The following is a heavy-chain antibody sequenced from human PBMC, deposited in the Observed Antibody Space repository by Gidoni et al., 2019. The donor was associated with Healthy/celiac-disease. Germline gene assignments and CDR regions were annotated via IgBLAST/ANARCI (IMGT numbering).Heavy chain of an antibody. CDR3: ARGAGYCSCGSCYPLFDY. Sequence: VQLLESGGGLVQPGGSLRLACAASGGTFSSYARSWVRRAPGKGLEWVSAISSSGGSTYYADSVKGRFTISRDKSKNTLYLQMNSLRAEDTAVYYCARGAGYCSCGSCYPLFDYWGQGTMVTVSS. CDR2: ISSSGGST. V-gene: IGHV3-23*01. J-gene: IGHJ4*02. D-gene: IGHD2-15*01. CDR1: GGTFSSYA.